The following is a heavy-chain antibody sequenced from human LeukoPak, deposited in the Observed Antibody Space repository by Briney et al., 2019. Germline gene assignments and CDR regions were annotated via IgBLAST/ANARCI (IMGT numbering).Heavy chain of an antibody. CDR1: GGTFSSYA. J-gene: IGHJ4*02. CDR3: ARDRGASSGPLDY. CDR2: IIPIFGTA. D-gene: IGHD6-19*01. V-gene: IGHV1-69*05. Sequence: ASVKVSCKASGGTFSSYAISWVRQAPGQGLEWMGRIIPIFGTANYAQKFQGRVTITTDESTSTAYMELSSLRSEDTAVYYCARDRGASSGPLDYWGPRTLVTVSS.